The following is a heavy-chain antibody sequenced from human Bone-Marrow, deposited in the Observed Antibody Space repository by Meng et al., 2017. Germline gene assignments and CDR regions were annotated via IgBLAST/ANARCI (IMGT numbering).Heavy chain of an antibody. Sequence: GQLQRWGAGLLKPSETLSPTGAVYGGSFSGYYWSWIRQPPGKGLEWIGEINHSGSTNYNPSLKSRVTISVDTSKNQFSLKLSSVTAADTAVYYCARVGVVVITPNWFDPWGQGTLVTVSS. CDR3: ARVGVVVITPNWFDP. V-gene: IGHV4-34*01. CDR2: INHSGST. J-gene: IGHJ5*02. D-gene: IGHD3-22*01. CDR1: GGSFSGYY.